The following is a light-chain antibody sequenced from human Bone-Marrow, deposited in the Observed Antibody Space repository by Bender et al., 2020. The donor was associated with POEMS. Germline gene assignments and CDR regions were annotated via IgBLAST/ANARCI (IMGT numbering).Light chain of an antibody. V-gene: IGLV2-8*01. CDR1: YNDVGNSDS. Sequence: QSALTQPPSASGSPGQSVTISCTGTYNDVGNSDSVSWFQQHPGKAPKLIIYEVDERPSGVPDRFSGSKSGSTASLTVSGLQDEDEAVYFCSSQTGIYNFLFGGGTKLTVL. J-gene: IGLJ2*01. CDR3: SSQTGIYNFL. CDR2: EVD.